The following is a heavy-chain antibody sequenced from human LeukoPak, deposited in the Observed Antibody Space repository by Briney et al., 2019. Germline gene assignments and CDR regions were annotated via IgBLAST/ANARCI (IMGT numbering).Heavy chain of an antibody. CDR3: ARARDVVGSYYAVASEGEGSLGY. V-gene: IGHV1-18*01. D-gene: IGHD1-26*01. Sequence: ASVKVSCKASGYTFTSYGINWVRQAPGQGLEWMGWISAYNGNTNYAQNLQGRVTTTTDTSTSTAYMELSRLRSDDTAVYYCARARDVVGSYYAVASEGEGSLGYWGQGTLVTVSS. J-gene: IGHJ4*02. CDR2: ISAYNGNT. CDR1: GYTFTSYG.